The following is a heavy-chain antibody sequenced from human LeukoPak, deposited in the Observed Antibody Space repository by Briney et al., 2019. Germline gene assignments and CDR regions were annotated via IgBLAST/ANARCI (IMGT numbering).Heavy chain of an antibody. J-gene: IGHJ6*02. CDR3: ARWLPYGMDF. Sequence: GSSVKVTCKASGGTFSSYAISWVRQAPGQGLEWMGGIIPIFGTANYAQKFQGRVTITADESTSTAYMELSSLRSEDTAVYYCARWLPYGMDFWGQGTTVTVSS. D-gene: IGHD5-12*01. CDR1: GGTFSSYA. V-gene: IGHV1-69*01. CDR2: IIPIFGTA.